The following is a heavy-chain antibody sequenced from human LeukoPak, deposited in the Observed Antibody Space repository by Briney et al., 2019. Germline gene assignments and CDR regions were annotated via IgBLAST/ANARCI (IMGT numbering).Heavy chain of an antibody. Sequence: TSRISWVRQAPGQGLEWMGCIGTYGGDTHYAQKFQGRITVTTDTSTSTVYMELRNLRSDDTAVYYCARDLWNFYDDSGYNRDFDSWGQGTLVTVSS. CDR1: TSR. CDR2: IGTYGGDT. J-gene: IGHJ5*01. V-gene: IGHV1-18*01. CDR3: ARDLWNFYDDSGYNRDFDS. D-gene: IGHD3-22*01.